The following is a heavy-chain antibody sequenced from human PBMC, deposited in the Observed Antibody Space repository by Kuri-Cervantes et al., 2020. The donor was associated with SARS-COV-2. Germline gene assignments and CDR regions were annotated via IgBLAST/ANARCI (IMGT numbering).Heavy chain of an antibody. CDR1: GYSISSGYY. J-gene: IGHJ6*02. D-gene: IGHD2-21*02. CDR3: ARSYCGGDCYSFYYYYYGMDV. Sequence: SQTLSLTCAVSGYSISSGYYWGWIRQPPGKGLEWIGSIYHSGSTYYNPSLKSRVTISVDTSKNQFSLKLSSVTAADTAVYYCARSYCGGDCYSFYYYYYGMDVWGQGTTVTVSS. V-gene: IGHV4-38-2*01. CDR2: IYHSGST.